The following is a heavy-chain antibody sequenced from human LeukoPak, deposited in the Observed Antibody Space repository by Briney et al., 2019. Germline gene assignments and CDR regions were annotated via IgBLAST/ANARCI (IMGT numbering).Heavy chain of an antibody. J-gene: IGHJ5*01. D-gene: IGHD5-12*01. Sequence: GGSLRLSCAASGITFRNYGMHWVRQAPGKGLEWVAMIWYDGSNKYYTDSVQGRFTISRDNSKNMLYLQMNSLRAEDTAVYYCATIRGYSGTWYADSWGQGTLVTVSS. CDR1: GITFRNYG. V-gene: IGHV3-33*01. CDR3: ATIRGYSGTWYADS. CDR2: IWYDGSNK.